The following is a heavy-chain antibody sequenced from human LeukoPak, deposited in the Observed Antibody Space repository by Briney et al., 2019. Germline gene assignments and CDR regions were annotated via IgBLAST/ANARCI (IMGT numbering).Heavy chain of an antibody. D-gene: IGHD3-10*01. CDR2: IYYSGST. CDR1: GASISDYY. Sequence: SETLSLTYSVFGASISDYYWSWVRQPPGKGMEWIGSIYYSGSTYYNPSLKSRVTMSVDTSKNQFSLKLSSVTAADTAVYYCARHSRFSGSSHFDSWGQGTLVTVSS. CDR3: ARHSRFSGSSHFDS. J-gene: IGHJ4*02. V-gene: IGHV4-59*04.